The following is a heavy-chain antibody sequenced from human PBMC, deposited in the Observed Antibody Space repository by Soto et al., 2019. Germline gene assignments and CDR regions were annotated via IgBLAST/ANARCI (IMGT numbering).Heavy chain of an antibody. V-gene: IGHV3-66*01. J-gene: IGHJ2*01. D-gene: IGHD2-15*01. CDR2: IHSRGTT. CDR1: GFTVSNNY. Sequence: EVQLVESEGGLVQPGGSLRLSCAASGFTVSNNYMSWVRQAPGKGLEWVSFIHSRGTTAYADSVKGRFTISRDNSKNTLYLQMDSLRAEDTAVYYCARRVAGPSWYFDLWGRGTLVTVSS. CDR3: ARRVAGPSWYFDL.